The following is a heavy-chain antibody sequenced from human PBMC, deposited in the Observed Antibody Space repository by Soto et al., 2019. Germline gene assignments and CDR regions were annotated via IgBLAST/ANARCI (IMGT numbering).Heavy chain of an antibody. CDR3: AREHSSSWRFDY. Sequence: QVQLVQSGAEVKKPGASVKVSCKASGYTFTSYDINWVRQATGQGREWMGWMNPNSGKTGYAQKFQGIVTMTRNTSISTAYMELSSLRSEDTAVYYCAREHSSSWRFDYWGQGTLVTVSS. CDR2: MNPNSGKT. D-gene: IGHD6-13*01. V-gene: IGHV1-8*01. CDR1: GYTFTSYD. J-gene: IGHJ4*02.